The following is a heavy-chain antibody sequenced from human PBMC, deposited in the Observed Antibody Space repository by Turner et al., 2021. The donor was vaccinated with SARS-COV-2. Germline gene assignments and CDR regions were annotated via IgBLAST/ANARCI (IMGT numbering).Heavy chain of an antibody. D-gene: IGHD1-26*01. CDR3: ARHQGSASGYNHGMNV. Sequence: VQLQASGPGLLRPSETLSLTCTVSGGSISSKSWSWIRQPPGRGLEWIGYFYKIGSNDYDPTLRSRITISVDTTKNQLSLKLISVTAADTAVYYGARHQGSASGYNHGMNVWGQGTAVIVSS. J-gene: IGHJ6*02. V-gene: IGHV4-59*08. CDR2: FYKIGSN. CDR1: GGSISSKS.